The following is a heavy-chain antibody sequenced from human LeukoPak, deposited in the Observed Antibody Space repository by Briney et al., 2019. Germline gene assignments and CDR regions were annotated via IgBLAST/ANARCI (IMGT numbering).Heavy chain of an antibody. CDR1: GYTFTGYY. V-gene: IGHV1-2*02. CDR2: INPNSGCT. D-gene: IGHD3-3*01. CDR3: ARGASYYDFWSGPAPNYYYMDV. J-gene: IGHJ6*03. Sequence: ASVKVSCKASGYTFTGYYMHWVRQAPGQGLEWMGWINPNSGCTNYAQKFQGRVTMTRDTSISTAYMELSRLRSDDTAVYYCARGASYYDFWSGPAPNYYYMDVWGKGTTVTVSS.